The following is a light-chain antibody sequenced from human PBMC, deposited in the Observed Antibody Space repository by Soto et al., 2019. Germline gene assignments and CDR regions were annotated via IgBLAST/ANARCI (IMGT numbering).Light chain of an antibody. J-gene: IGKJ1*01. CDR1: QTISTW. Sequence: DIQMTQSPSTLSASVGHRVTITCRASQTISTWLAWYQQKPGKAPKLLIYDVSTLESGVPSRFSGSGSGTDFTLTISSLQPDDSATYYCQQYNTFWTFGQGTKVDIK. V-gene: IGKV1-5*01. CDR2: DVS. CDR3: QQYNTFWT.